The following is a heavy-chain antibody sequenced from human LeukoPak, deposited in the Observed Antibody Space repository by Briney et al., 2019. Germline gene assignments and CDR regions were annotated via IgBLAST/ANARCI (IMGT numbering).Heavy chain of an antibody. CDR1: GGSISSYY. D-gene: IGHD3-10*01. J-gene: IGHJ5*02. CDR3: ARLEGYYGSGSTNWFDP. Sequence: SETLSLTCTVSGGSISSYYWSWIRQPPGKGLEWIGYIHYSGRTNYNPSDKSRVTISVDTSNNQFALRLSSVTAADTAVYYCARLEGYYGSGSTNWFDPWGQGTLVTVSS. V-gene: IGHV4-59*08. CDR2: IHYSGRT.